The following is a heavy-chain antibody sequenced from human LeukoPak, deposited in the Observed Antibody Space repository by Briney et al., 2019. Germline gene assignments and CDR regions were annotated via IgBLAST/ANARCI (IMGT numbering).Heavy chain of an antibody. J-gene: IGHJ3*02. Sequence: ASVKVSCKASGYTFTSYGISWVRQAPGQGLEWMGWISTYNANTNYAQNLQGRVTMTTDTSTSTAYMELRSLRSDDTAVYYCARDHYDVLTGYAYNAFDIWGQGTMVAVSS. CDR1: GYTFTSYG. V-gene: IGHV1-18*01. D-gene: IGHD3-9*01. CDR3: ARDHYDVLTGYAYNAFDI. CDR2: ISTYNANT.